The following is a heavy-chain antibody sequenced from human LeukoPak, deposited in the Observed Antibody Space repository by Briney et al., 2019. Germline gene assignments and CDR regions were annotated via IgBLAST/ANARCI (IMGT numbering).Heavy chain of an antibody. CDR1: GGSISSYY. Sequence: PSETLSLTCAVSGGSISSYYWSWIRQPPGKGLEWIWYIYYSGSTNYNPSLKSRVTISVDTSKNQFSLKLSSVTAADTAVYYCARDPLSQGWFDPWGQGTLVTVSS. D-gene: IGHD3-3*02. J-gene: IGHJ5*02. V-gene: IGHV4-59*01. CDR3: ARDPLSQGWFDP. CDR2: IYYSGST.